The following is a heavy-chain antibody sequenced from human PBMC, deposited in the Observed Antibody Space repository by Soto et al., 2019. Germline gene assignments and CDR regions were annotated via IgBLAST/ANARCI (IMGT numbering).Heavy chain of an antibody. Sequence: GGSLRLSCAASGFTFSSYAMSWVRQAPGKGLEWVSAISGSGGSTYYADSVKGRFPTSSDNSKNTLYLQMNSLRAEDTAVYYCAKGPLVVPAAKYFQHWGQGTLVTVSS. V-gene: IGHV3-23*01. CDR3: AKGPLVVPAAKYFQH. J-gene: IGHJ1*01. D-gene: IGHD2-2*01. CDR1: GFTFSSYA. CDR2: ISGSGGST.